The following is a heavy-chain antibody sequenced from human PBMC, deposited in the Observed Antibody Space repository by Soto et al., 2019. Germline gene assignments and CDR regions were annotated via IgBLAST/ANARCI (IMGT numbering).Heavy chain of an antibody. D-gene: IGHD2-15*01. V-gene: IGHV1-8*01. Sequence: VASVKVSCKASGYTFTSYDINWVRQATGQGLEWMGWMNPNSGNTGYAQKFQGRVTMTRNTSISTAYMELSSLRSEDTAVYYCARGGDYCSGGSCYDAFGIWGQGTMVTVSS. CDR1: GYTFTSYD. CDR3: ARGGDYCSGGSCYDAFGI. J-gene: IGHJ3*02. CDR2: MNPNSGNT.